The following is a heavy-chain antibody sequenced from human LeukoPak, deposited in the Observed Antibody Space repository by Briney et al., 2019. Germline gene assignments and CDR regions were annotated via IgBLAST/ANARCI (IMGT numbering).Heavy chain of an antibody. CDR2: ISSRSTYI. Sequence: GGSLRLSCAASGFTFSSYSMNWVRQAPGKGLEWVSSISSRSTYIYHADSVKGRFTISRDNAKNSLFLQMNSLRAEDTAVYYCAELGITMIGGVWGKGTTVTISS. V-gene: IGHV3-21*03. CDR3: AELGITMIGGV. D-gene: IGHD3-10*02. CDR1: GFTFSSYS. J-gene: IGHJ6*04.